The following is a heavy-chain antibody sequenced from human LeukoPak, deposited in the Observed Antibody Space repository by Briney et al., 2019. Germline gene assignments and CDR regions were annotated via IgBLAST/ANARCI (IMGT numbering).Heavy chain of an antibody. Sequence: AGESLQISCKGSGYSFTSYWTGWVRQMPGKGLEWMGIIYPGDSDTRYSPSFQGQVTISADKSTSTAYLQWRSLKATDTAMYYCARCSVVAATPDYWGQGTLVTVSS. J-gene: IGHJ4*02. CDR2: IYPGDSDT. CDR3: ARCSVVAATPDY. D-gene: IGHD2-15*01. V-gene: IGHV5-51*01. CDR1: GYSFTSYW.